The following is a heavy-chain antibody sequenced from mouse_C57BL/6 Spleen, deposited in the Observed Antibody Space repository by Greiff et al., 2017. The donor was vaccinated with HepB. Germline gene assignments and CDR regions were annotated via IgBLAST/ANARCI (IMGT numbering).Heavy chain of an antibody. CDR3: ARQTAQATWDYYAMDY. V-gene: IGHV5-4*01. CDR1: GFTFSSYA. D-gene: IGHD3-2*02. Sequence: EVHLVESGGGLVKPGGSLKLSCAASGFTFSSYAMSWVRQTPEKRLEWVATISDGGSYTYYPDNVKGRFTISRDNAKNNLYLQMSHLKSEDTAMYYCARQTAQATWDYYAMDYWGQGTSVTVSS. J-gene: IGHJ4*01. CDR2: ISDGGSYT.